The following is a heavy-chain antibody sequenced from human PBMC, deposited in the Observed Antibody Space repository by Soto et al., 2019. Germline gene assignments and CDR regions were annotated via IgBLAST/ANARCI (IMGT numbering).Heavy chain of an antibody. J-gene: IGHJ5*02. CDR3: ARGIKYGAYSRWFDP. D-gene: IGHD4-17*01. Sequence: ASVKVSCKASGYTFTSYDINWVRQATGQGLEHLGWMNPNSGNTAYVQKFQGRVTMTWDTSITTAYMELSSLRSEDTAVYFCARGIKYGAYSRWFDPWGQGTLVTVSS. CDR1: GYTFTSYD. V-gene: IGHV1-8*01. CDR2: MNPNSGNT.